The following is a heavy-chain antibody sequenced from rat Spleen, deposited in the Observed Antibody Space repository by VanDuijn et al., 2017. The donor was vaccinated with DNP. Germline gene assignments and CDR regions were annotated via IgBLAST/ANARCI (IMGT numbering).Heavy chain of an antibody. D-gene: IGHD1-9*01. Sequence: EVQLVESGGGLVQPGRSLKLSCVASGFTFSYYWMTWIRQVPGKGLEWVASITSSGGSTYYPDSVKGRFTISRDYARSTLYLQMDSLRSEDTATYYCTTESTYYGYFDYWGQGVMVPVSS. J-gene: IGHJ2*01. V-gene: IGHV5-31*01. CDR3: TTESTYYGYFDY. CDR1: GFTFSYYW. CDR2: ITSSGGST.